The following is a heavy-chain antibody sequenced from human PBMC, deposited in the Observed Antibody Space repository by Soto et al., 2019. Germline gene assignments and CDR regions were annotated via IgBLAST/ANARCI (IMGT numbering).Heavy chain of an antibody. CDR3: ANTYSSGWYRGYYFDY. CDR2: IIGSGDRT. J-gene: IGHJ4*02. D-gene: IGHD6-19*01. Sequence: EVQLLESGGGLVQPGGSLRLSCAASGFNFSSYAMRWVRQSPGTGLEWVSAIIGSGDRTYYADSVKGRFTISRDNSKNTLYLRMNSLRAEDTAVYDCANTYSSGWYRGYYFDYWCQGALVTVSS. CDR1: GFNFSSYA. V-gene: IGHV3-23*01.